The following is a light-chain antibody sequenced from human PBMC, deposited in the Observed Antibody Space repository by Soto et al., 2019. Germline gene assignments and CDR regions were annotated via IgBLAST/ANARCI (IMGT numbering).Light chain of an antibody. V-gene: IGLV9-49*01. Sequence: QAVVTQPPSASASLGASVTLTCTLSSGYSNYKVDWYQQRPGKGPRFVMRVGTGGIVGSKGDGIPDRFSVLGSGLNRYLTIKNIQEEDESDYHCGADHGSGSNFHYVFGTGTKVTVL. CDR1: SGYSNYK. CDR2: VGTGGIVG. CDR3: GADHGSGSNFHYV. J-gene: IGLJ1*01.